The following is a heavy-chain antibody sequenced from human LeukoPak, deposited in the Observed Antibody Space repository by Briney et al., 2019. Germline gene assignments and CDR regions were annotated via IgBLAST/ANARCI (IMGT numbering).Heavy chain of an antibody. J-gene: IGHJ4*02. CDR3: VSCGTTTCIIRFDH. Sequence: GGSLRLSCAASGFTFSRYWMNWVRQAPGKGLEWVASIKEGGSEKSCVDSVKGRFTISRDNAKNSLYLQMNSLRAEDTAVYYCVSCGTTTCIIRFDHWGQGTLVTVSS. D-gene: IGHD2-2*01. CDR1: GFTFSRYW. V-gene: IGHV3-7*01. CDR2: IKEGGSEK.